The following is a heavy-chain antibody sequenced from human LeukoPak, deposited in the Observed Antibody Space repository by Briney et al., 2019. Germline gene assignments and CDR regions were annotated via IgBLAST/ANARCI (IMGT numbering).Heavy chain of an antibody. V-gene: IGHV1-18*01. J-gene: IGHJ4*02. CDR3: ARQKKQTTAIDY. Sequence: ASVKVSCKASGYTFTTYGFSWVRQAPGQGLEWMGWISSYNGGADYAQKLQGRVTMTTDTSASTTYMELRSLRSDDTAVYYCARQKKQTTAIDYWGQGTLVTVSS. D-gene: IGHD4-17*01. CDR2: ISSYNGGA. CDR1: GYTFTTYG.